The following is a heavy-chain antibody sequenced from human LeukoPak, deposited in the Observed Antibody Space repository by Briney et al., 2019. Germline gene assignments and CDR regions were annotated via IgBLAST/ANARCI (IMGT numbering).Heavy chain of an antibody. CDR2: IYHSGST. CDR3: ARDRSGYDGGLDY. Sequence: SETLSLTCAVSGGSISSGGYSWSWIRQPPGKGLEWIGYIYHSGSTYYNPSLKSRVTISVDRSKNQFSLKLSSATAADTAVYYYARDRSGYDGGLDYWGQGTLVTVFS. V-gene: IGHV4-30-2*01. J-gene: IGHJ4*02. CDR1: GGSISSGGYS. D-gene: IGHD5-12*01.